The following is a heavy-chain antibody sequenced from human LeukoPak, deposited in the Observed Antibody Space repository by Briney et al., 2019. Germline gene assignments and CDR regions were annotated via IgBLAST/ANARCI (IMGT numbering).Heavy chain of an antibody. Sequence: PSETLSLTCTVSGGSIRSYYWSWIRQSPGQGLEWSGYIYYSGSTDYNPSLKSRVTISVDTSKNQFSLKLSSVTAADTAVYYCARMRGKYSNYGHVWGGAFDIWGQGTMVTVSS. CDR1: GGSIRSYY. J-gene: IGHJ3*02. V-gene: IGHV4-59*12. D-gene: IGHD3-16*01. CDR2: IYYSGST. CDR3: ARMRGKYSNYGHVWGGAFDI.